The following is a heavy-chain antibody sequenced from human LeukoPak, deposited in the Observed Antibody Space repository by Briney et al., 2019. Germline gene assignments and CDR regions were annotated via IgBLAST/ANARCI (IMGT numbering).Heavy chain of an antibody. CDR1: GGSFSGYY. Sequence: PSETLSLTCAVYGGSFSGYYWSWIRQPPGKGLEGIGEINHSGSTNYNPSLKSRVTISVDTSKNHFSLKLSSVTAAETAVYYFXXTPYYDTSGWSAYEYFQHWGQGTLVTVSS. V-gene: IGHV4-34*01. D-gene: IGHD3-22*01. CDR3: XXTPYYDTSGWSAYEYFQH. J-gene: IGHJ1*01. CDR2: INHSGST.